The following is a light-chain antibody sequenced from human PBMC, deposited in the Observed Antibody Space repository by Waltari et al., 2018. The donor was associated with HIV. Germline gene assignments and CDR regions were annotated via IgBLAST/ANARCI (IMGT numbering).Light chain of an antibody. V-gene: IGLV1-40*01. CDR2: YNN. Sequence: QSALTQPPSVPGAPGQSVPISCSVRNSNIGAGFTVPCYQQVPGTAPLLLIYYNNHRPSGVRDRFSGSKSGTSASLAINGLQSEDEADYYCQSYDSRLSGSVVFGGGTKVTVL. CDR1: NSNIGAGFT. CDR3: QSYDSRLSGSVV. J-gene: IGLJ2*01.